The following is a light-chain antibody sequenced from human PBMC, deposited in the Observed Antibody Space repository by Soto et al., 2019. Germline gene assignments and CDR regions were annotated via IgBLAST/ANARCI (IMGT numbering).Light chain of an antibody. Sequence: QSALTQPASVSESPGQSITISCTGTSSDVGSYNLVSWYQQHPGKAPKLMIYEVSKRPSGVSNRFSGSKSGNTASLTISGLQAEDEADYYCCSYAGSSTLEVFGGGTKLTVL. CDR1: SSDVGSYNL. V-gene: IGLV2-23*02. CDR3: CSYAGSSTLEV. CDR2: EVS. J-gene: IGLJ2*01.